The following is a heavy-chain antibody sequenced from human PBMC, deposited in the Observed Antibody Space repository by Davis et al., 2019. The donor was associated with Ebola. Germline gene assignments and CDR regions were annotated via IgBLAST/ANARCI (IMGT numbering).Heavy chain of an antibody. Sequence: GESLKISCAASGFTFSSYAMSWVRQAPGKGLEWVSAISGSGGSTYYADSVKGRFTISRDNAKNSLYLQMNSLRAEDTAVYYCARDPRSLIAAADIDDYWGQGTLVTVSS. CDR3: ARDPRSLIAAADIDDY. CDR1: GFTFSSYA. J-gene: IGHJ4*02. V-gene: IGHV3-23*01. CDR2: ISGSGGST. D-gene: IGHD6-13*01.